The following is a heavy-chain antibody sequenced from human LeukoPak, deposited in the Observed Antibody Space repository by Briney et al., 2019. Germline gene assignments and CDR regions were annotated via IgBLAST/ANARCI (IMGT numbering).Heavy chain of an antibody. CDR2: IYYSGST. Sequence: PSETLSLTCSVSGGSISSYYWSWIRQPPGKGLECIGYIYYSGSTNYNPSLKSRVTISVDTSKNQFSLKLSSVTAADTAVYYCARDRQYFQHWGQGTLVTVSS. CDR1: GGSISSYY. CDR3: ARDRQYFQH. J-gene: IGHJ1*01. V-gene: IGHV4-59*12.